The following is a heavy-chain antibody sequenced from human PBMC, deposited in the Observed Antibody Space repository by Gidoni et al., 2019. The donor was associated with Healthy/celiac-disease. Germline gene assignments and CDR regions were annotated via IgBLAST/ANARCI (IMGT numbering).Heavy chain of an antibody. D-gene: IGHD3-22*01. J-gene: IGHJ3*02. V-gene: IGHV3-23*01. CDR3: AKDFTYYYDSSGYPPGAFDI. CDR2: ICGSGGST. Sequence: EVQLLESGGGLVQPGGSLRLSCAASGFNFSSYAMSWVRQAPGKGLDWVSAICGSGGSTYYAYSVKGRFTISRDNSKNTLYLQMNSLRAEDTAVYYCAKDFTYYYDSSGYPPGAFDIWGQGTMVTVSS. CDR1: GFNFSSYA.